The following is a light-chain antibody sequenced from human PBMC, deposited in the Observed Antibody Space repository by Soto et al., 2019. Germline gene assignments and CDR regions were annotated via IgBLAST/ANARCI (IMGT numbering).Light chain of an antibody. V-gene: IGKV3-15*01. CDR2: GAS. J-gene: IGKJ2*01. Sequence: EIVITQSPATLSVSPGERATLSCRASQTVASNVAWYQQKPGQAPRLLIHGASTRATGVSARFSGTGSGTEFTLTISSLQSEDFAVYYCQQYHNWPPQYTFGQGTRLQIK. CDR1: QTVASN. CDR3: QQYHNWPPQYT.